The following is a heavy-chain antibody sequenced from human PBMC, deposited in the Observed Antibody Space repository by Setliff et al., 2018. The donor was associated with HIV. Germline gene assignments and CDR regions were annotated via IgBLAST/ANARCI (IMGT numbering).Heavy chain of an antibody. J-gene: IGHJ6*03. D-gene: IGHD3-22*01. V-gene: IGHV1-8*01. CDR2: MNPNSGNT. Sequence: ASVKVSCKASGHTSTTDDINWVRQATGQGLEWMGWMNPNSGNTGYAQKFKGRFTMTRNTSMSTAYMELISLTYEDTAVYYCARGTYHYDRRGFGEYFYFTDVWGKGTTVT. CDR1: GHTSTTDD. CDR3: ARGTYHYDRRGFGEYFYFTDV.